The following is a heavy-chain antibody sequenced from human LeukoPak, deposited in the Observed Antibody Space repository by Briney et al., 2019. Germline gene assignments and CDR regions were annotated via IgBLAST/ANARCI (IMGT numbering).Heavy chain of an antibody. CDR3: ARGVRIAVAGYIDY. Sequence: GGSLRLSCAASGFTFSSYGMHWVRQAPGKGLEWVAYIRYDVNNKYYADSVKGRFTISRDNSKNTLYLQMNSLRAEDTAVYYCARGVRIAVAGYIDYWGQGTLVTVSS. CDR1: GFTFSSYG. D-gene: IGHD6-19*01. V-gene: IGHV3-30*02. CDR2: IRYDVNNK. J-gene: IGHJ4*02.